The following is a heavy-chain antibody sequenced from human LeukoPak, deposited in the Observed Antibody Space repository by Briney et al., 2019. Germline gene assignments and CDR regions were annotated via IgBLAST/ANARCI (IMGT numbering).Heavy chain of an antibody. CDR3: AKGASYYYDSLDAFDI. J-gene: IGHJ3*02. D-gene: IGHD3-22*01. Sequence: PGGSLRLSCAASGFTFSSYAMSWVPHAPPKGRERVLAISESGGSTYYADSVKRRFTVSRDNSKTALYLQMSSMRAEDTAVYYCAKGASYYYDSLDAFDIWGQGTMVTVSS. V-gene: IGHV3-23*01. CDR1: GFTFSSYA. CDR2: ISESGGST.